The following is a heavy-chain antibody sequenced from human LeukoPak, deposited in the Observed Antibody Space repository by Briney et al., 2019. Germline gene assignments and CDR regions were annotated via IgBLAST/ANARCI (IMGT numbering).Heavy chain of an antibody. V-gene: IGHV3-23*01. CDR3: VKDPDPRYCSSTSCSPI. CDR2: IAGGGSST. Sequence: GGSLRLSCAASGFTFNSYSMSWVRQAPGKGLEWVSVIAGGGSSTYYADSVKGRFTISRDNSKNTLYLQMNSLRVEDTAVYYCVKDPDPRYCSSTSCSPIWGQGTMVTVSS. D-gene: IGHD2-2*01. J-gene: IGHJ3*02. CDR1: GFTFNSYS.